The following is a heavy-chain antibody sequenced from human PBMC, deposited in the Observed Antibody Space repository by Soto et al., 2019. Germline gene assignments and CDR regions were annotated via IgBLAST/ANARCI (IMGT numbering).Heavy chain of an antibody. CDR1: GLTFINYN. Sequence: QVQLVESGGGVVQPGRSLRLSCAASGLTFINYNMHWVRQAPGKGLEWVAVISYDGSITKYADSVKGRFTISRDNSKNTLFLQTNGLRAEDTAMYYCARDPESRRGPTYGSGYWGQGTLVIVSS. D-gene: IGHD3-10*01. CDR3: ARDPESRRGPTYGSGY. J-gene: IGHJ4*01. CDR2: ISYDGSIT. V-gene: IGHV3-30*04.